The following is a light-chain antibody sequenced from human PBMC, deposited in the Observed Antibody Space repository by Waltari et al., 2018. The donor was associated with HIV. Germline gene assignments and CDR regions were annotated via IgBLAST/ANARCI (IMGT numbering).Light chain of an antibody. CDR2: EVF. CDR1: TTDVGPYNY. J-gene: IGLJ2*01. CDR3: TSDAGRNTFV. V-gene: IGLV2-8*01. Sequence: QSALTQPPSASGPPGQPVTIPCTGKTTDVGPYNYVSWYQHHPGKAPQLLIYEVFKRPSGGPDRFSGSRSGNAASRTVSGLQAEDEADYYCTSDAGRNTFVFGGGTKLTGL.